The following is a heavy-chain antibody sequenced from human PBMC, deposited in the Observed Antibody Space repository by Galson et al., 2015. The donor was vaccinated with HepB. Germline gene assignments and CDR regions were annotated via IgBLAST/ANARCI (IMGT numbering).Heavy chain of an antibody. V-gene: IGHV3-48*01. CDR1: GSTFSTYS. Sequence: SLRLSCAASGSTFSTYSMNWVRQAPGKRLEWVSYISISSSTIYYADSVKGRFAISRDDAKSSLYLQMNSLRAEDTAVYYCARDLRTNWYFDLWGRGTLVTVSS. J-gene: IGHJ2*01. CDR2: ISISSSTI. CDR3: ARDLRTNWYFDL. D-gene: IGHD1-14*01.